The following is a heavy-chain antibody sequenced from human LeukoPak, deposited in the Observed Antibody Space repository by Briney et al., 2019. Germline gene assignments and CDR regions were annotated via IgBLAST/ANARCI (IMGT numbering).Heavy chain of an antibody. CDR1: GFTFSSYA. CDR2: ISSNGGST. D-gene: IGHD3-9*01. J-gene: IGHJ3*02. V-gene: IGHV3-64D*06. CDR3: VKGRYFDWKDAFDI. Sequence: QPGGSLRLSCAASGFTFSSYAMHWVRQAPGKGLEYVSAISSNGGSTYYADSVKGRFTISRDNSKNTLYLQMSSLRAEDTAVYYCVKGRYFDWKDAFDIWGQGTMVTVSS.